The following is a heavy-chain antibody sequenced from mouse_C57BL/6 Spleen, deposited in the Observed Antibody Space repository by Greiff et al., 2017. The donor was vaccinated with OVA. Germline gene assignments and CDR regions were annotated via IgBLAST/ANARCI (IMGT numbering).Heavy chain of an antibody. Sequence: QVHVKQSGPGLVAPSQSLSITCTVSGFSLTSYGVHWVRQPPGKGLEWLVVIWSDGSTTYNSALKSRLSISKDNSKSQVFLKMNSLQTDDTAMYYCARQGEYDDVYYFDYWGQGTTLTVSS. CDR1: GFSLTSYG. D-gene: IGHD2-14*01. V-gene: IGHV2-6-1*01. CDR3: ARQGEYDDVYYFDY. CDR2: IWSDGST. J-gene: IGHJ2*01.